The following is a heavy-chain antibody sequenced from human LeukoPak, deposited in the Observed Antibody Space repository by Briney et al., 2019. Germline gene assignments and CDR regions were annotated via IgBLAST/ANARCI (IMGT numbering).Heavy chain of an antibody. J-gene: IGHJ4*02. CDR1: GFTFRSYW. CDR2: IKQDTDER. Sequence: GGSLGLSCTVSGFTFRSYWMTWVRQAPGKGLEWVAYIKQDTDERAYVDSVKGRFTISRDNAKNSLYLQMNNLRVDGTAVYYCARDFQNIATDYWGQGTLVTVSS. D-gene: IGHD2/OR15-2a*01. CDR3: ARDFQNIATDY. V-gene: IGHV3-7*01.